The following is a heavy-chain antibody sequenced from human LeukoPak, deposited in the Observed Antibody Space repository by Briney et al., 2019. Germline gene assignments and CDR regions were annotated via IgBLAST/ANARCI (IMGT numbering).Heavy chain of an antibody. D-gene: IGHD2-15*01. Sequence: SETLSLTCAVYGGSFSGYYWSWIRQPPGKGLEWIGEINHSGSTNYNPSLKSRVTILVDTSKNQFSLKLSSVTAADTAVYYCARGKKAGYCSGGSCYRPPARWFDPWGQGTLVTVSS. CDR2: INHSGST. V-gene: IGHV4-34*01. J-gene: IGHJ5*02. CDR3: ARGKKAGYCSGGSCYRPPARWFDP. CDR1: GGSFSGYY.